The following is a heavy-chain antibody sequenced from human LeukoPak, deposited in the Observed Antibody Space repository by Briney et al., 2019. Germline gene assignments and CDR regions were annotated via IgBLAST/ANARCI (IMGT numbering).Heavy chain of an antibody. V-gene: IGHV1-18*01. CDR1: GYTFTSYG. D-gene: IGHD2-2*02. J-gene: IGHJ6*02. CDR3: AREGYCSSTSCYTRLVNYYYYYGMDV. CDR2: ISAYNGNT. Sequence: ASVKVSCKASGYTFTSYGISWVRQAPGQGLEWMGWISAYNGNTNYAQKLQSRVTMTTDTSTSTAYMELRSLRSDDTAVYYCAREGYCSSTSCYTRLVNYYYYYGMDVWGQGTTVTASS.